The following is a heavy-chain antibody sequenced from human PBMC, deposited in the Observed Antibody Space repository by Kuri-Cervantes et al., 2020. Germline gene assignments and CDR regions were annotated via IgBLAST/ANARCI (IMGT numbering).Heavy chain of an antibody. CDR3: ARRYYGSDAFDI. V-gene: IGHV4-30-4*01. J-gene: IGHJ3*02. CDR1: GGSISSGDYY. D-gene: IGHD3-10*01. CDR2: IYYSGST. Sequence: LRLSCTVSGGSISSGDYYWSWIRQPPGKGLEWIGYIYYSGSTYYNPSLKSRVTISVDASKNQFSLKLSSVTAADTAVYYCARRYYGSDAFDIWGQGTMVTVSS.